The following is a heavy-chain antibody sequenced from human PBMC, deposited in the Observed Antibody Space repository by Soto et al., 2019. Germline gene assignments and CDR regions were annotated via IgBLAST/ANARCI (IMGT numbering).Heavy chain of an antibody. CDR2: INSDGSST. V-gene: IGHV3-74*01. Sequence: GGSLRLSCAASGFTFGSYWMHWVRQAPGKGLVWVSRINSDGSSTSYADSVKGRFTISRDNAKNTLYLQMNSLRAEDTAVYYCARDPRHSSSWPNNWFDPWGQGTLVTVSS. J-gene: IGHJ5*02. D-gene: IGHD6-13*01. CDR1: GFTFGSYW. CDR3: ARDPRHSSSWPNNWFDP.